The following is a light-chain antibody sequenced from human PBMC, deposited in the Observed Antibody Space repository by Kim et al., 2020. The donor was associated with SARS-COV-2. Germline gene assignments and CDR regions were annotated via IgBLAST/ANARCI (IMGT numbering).Light chain of an antibody. CDR2: GKY. CDR3: NSRDSNDNVE. J-gene: IGLJ2*01. Sequence: VAVGQTDRLTRQGESRRYYHASCDQQRPGQAPVLALYGKYNRPSGTPDRFSGSASVNTASLTISGTQAGDESDYFCNSRDSNDNVEFGGGTKLTVL. V-gene: IGLV3-19*01. CDR1: SRRYYH.